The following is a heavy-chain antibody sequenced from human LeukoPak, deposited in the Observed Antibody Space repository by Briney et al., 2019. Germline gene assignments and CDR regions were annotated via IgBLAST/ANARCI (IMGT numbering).Heavy chain of an antibody. Sequence: GRGLRLSCAASVFPFSRYGSHWGRQAPGKGLEWVAVIWYDGSNKYSADSVKGQFTISRDNSKNTLYLQMNSMRAEDTAVYYCARDVAVHYYGMDVWGQGTTVTVSS. J-gene: IGHJ6*02. V-gene: IGHV3-33*01. D-gene: IGHD2-21*01. CDR2: IWYDGSNK. CDR3: ARDVAVHYYGMDV. CDR1: VFPFSRYG.